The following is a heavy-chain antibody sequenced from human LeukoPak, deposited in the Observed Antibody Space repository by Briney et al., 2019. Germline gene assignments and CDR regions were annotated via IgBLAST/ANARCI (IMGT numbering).Heavy chain of an antibody. CDR3: ARARLNYYDSSGYYPTLDY. D-gene: IGHD3-22*01. V-gene: IGHV1-69*04. J-gene: IGHJ4*02. Sequence: SVKVSCKASGGTFSSYAISWVRQAPGQGLEWMGRIIPILGIANYAQKFQGRVTITADESTSTAYMELSSLRSEDTAVYYCARARLNYYDSSGYYPTLDYWGQGTLVTVSS. CDR2: IIPILGIA. CDR1: GGTFSSYA.